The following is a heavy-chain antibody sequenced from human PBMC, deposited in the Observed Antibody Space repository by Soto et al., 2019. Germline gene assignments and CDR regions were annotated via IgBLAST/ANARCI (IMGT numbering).Heavy chain of an antibody. CDR2: IYHRGTF. V-gene: IGHV4-30-2*01. D-gene: IGHD3-10*01. CDR1: GGSISAAGDS. J-gene: IGHJ5*02. CDR3: ARAQFYSGSGRYNNLMFDP. Sequence: QLQLQESGSGLVKPSQTLSLTCAVSGGSISAAGDSWSWIRQPPGGGLEWIGYIYHRGTFLYNPSLTTRLTMSLARSNNQFSLTLNSVTAAATAVYYCARAQFYSGSGRYNNLMFDPWGQGTQVIVSS.